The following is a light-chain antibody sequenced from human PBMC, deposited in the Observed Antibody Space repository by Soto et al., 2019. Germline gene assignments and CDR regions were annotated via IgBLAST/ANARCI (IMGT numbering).Light chain of an antibody. CDR1: QTVSSNH. J-gene: IGKJ2*01. Sequence: EIVLTQSPGTLSLSPRERATLSCRASQTVSSNHLAWYQQKPGQAPRLLIYGASRRAAGIPDRFSGSGSGTDFTLTISILEPEDFAVYYCQQYGGSTYTFGQGTKLEIK. V-gene: IGKV3-20*01. CDR2: GAS. CDR3: QQYGGSTYT.